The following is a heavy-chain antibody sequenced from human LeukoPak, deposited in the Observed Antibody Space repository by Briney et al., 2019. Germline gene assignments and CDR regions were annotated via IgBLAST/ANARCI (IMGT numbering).Heavy chain of an antibody. CDR1: GGTFISYA. V-gene: IGHV1-69*04. CDR2: IIPILGIA. D-gene: IGHD3-22*01. J-gene: IGHJ4*01. Sequence: ASVKVSCKASGGTFISYAVSWVRQAPGQGLEWMGRIIPILGIANYAQKFQGRVTITADKSTSTAYMELSSLRSEDTAVYYCAREDSSAYYRLFYWGQRWLVTVSS. CDR3: AREDSSAYYRLFY.